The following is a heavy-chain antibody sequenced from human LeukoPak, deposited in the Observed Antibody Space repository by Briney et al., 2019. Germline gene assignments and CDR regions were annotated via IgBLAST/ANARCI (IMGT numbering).Heavy chain of an antibody. Sequence: GASVKVSCKASGYTFTGYYMHWVRQAPGQGLEWMGWINPNSGGTNYAQKFQGRVTMTRDTSISTAYMELSRLRSDDTAVYYCARDSSELRYFDWLLSGWGQGTLVTVSS. CDR3: ARDSSELRYFDWLLSG. CDR1: GYTFTGYY. CDR2: INPNSGGT. V-gene: IGHV1-2*02. J-gene: IGHJ4*02. D-gene: IGHD3-9*01.